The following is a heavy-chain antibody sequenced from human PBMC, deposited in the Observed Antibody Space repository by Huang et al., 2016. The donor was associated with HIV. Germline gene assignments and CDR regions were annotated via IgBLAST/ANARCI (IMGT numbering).Heavy chain of an antibody. J-gene: IGHJ3*01. CDR1: GFKFSDYY. CDR3: ARAGLAAAGAFDD. CDR2: RSNSGGAI. Sequence: QVHLVESGGGLVKPGGSLRVSCAASGFKFSDYYMSWIRQSAGKGLEWVSYRSNSGGAIYYADSVKGRFTISRENAKNSLKLQMNNLRADDTGIYFCARAGLAAAGAFDDWGPGTQITVSS. V-gene: IGHV3-11*01. D-gene: IGHD6-13*01.